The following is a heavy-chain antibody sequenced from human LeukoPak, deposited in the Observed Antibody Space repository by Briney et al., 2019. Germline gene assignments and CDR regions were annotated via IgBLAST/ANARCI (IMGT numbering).Heavy chain of an antibody. J-gene: IGHJ6*04. D-gene: IGHD3-10*02. CDR2: INDDGRST. CDR1: GFTFSSYW. V-gene: IGHV3-74*01. CDR3: AELGITMIGGV. Sequence: GGSLRLSCAASGFTFSSYWMHWVRQAPGKGLVGVSRINDDGRSTSYADSVKGRFTISRDNAKNSLYLQMNSLRAEDTAVYYCAELGITMIGGVWGKGTTVTISS.